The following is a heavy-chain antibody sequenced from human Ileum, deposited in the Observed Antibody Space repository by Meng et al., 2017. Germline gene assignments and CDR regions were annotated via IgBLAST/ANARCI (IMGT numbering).Heavy chain of an antibody. CDR3: ARRIRGGSYLG. V-gene: IGHV4-34*01. CDR2: IHYSGST. Sequence: QLQLMQWGAGRLKPSETLSLTCNVYADSFTDYYWNWIRQPPGKGLEWIGEIHYSGSTNYNPSLESRVTISEDTSQKQFSLRLSSVTAADTAVYYCARRIRGGSYLGWGQGTLVTVSS. D-gene: IGHD1-26*01. CDR1: ADSFTDYY. J-gene: IGHJ4*02.